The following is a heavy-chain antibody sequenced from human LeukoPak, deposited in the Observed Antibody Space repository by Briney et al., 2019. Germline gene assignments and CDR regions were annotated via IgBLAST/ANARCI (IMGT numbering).Heavy chain of an antibody. CDR3: AKLLTLSWPAFDP. V-gene: IGHV4-61*02. CDR2: IYSRGTT. D-gene: IGHD2/OR15-2a*01. Sequence: NPSETLSLTCTVSGGSITSDTYYWSWIRQPAGKGLEWIGRIYSRGTTNYNPSLKSRVTISIDTSKNQFSLKLNSVTAADTAVYYCAKLLTLSWPAFDPWGQGTLVTVSS. CDR1: GGSITSDTYY. J-gene: IGHJ5*02.